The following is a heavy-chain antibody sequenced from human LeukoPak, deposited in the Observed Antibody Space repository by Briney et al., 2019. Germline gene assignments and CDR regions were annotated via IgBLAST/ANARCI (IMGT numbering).Heavy chain of an antibody. Sequence: GGSLRLSCAASGFTFRSFWMHWVRQAPGKGLVWVSRIDSDGSRTAHADSVKGRFTISRDNAKNTLYLRMNGLRAEDTAVYYCARSQQPPSGVDYWGQGTLVTVSS. CDR1: GFTFRSFW. CDR3: ARSQQPPSGVDY. J-gene: IGHJ4*02. D-gene: IGHD1-26*01. V-gene: IGHV3-74*01. CDR2: IDSDGSRT.